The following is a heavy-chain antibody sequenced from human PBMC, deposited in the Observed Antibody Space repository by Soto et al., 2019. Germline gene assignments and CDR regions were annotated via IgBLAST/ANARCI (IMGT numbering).Heavy chain of an antibody. V-gene: IGHV4-61*08. CDR3: ARQGFGQLHGLVDV. D-gene: IGHD3-10*01. Sequence: NPSETLSLTCTVSGGSISSGGYYWSWIRQPPGRGLEWIGHVYYSGSTNYNPSLKSRVTISVDTSKNQFSLKLSSVTAADTAVYYCARQGFGQLHGLVDVWGPGTTVTVSS. J-gene: IGHJ6*02. CDR2: VYYSGST. CDR1: GGSISSGGYY.